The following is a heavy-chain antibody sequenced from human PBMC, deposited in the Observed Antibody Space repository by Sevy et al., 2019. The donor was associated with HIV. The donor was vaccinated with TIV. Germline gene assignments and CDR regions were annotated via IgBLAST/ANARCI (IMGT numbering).Heavy chain of an antibody. CDR2: VYSGGAT. CDR3: ARVGYCRGGTCFSGFYYAMDV. V-gene: IGHV3-53*01. J-gene: IGHJ6*02. CDR1: GVTLTNEF. D-gene: IGHD2-15*01. Sequence: GGSLRLSCAVSGVTLTNEFFSWVRQAPGKGLEWVAVVYSGGATYYTDSVKGRFTISRDKSKNTLYLQMKSLRAEDTAVYYCARVGYCRGGTCFSGFYYAMDVWGQGTTVTVSS.